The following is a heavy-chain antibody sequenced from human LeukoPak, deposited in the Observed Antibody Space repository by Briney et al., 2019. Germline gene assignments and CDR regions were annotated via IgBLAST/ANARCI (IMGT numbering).Heavy chain of an antibody. V-gene: IGHV1-18*01. CDR2: ISAYNGNT. CDR3: ARDHHYGDYYYYGMDV. Sequence: GVSVKVSCKASGYTFTSYGISWVRQAPGQGLEWMGWISAYNGNTNYAQKLQGRVTMTTDTSTSTAYMELRSLRSDDTAVYYCARDHHYGDYYYYGMDVWGQGTTVTVSS. D-gene: IGHD4-17*01. J-gene: IGHJ6*02. CDR1: GYTFTSYG.